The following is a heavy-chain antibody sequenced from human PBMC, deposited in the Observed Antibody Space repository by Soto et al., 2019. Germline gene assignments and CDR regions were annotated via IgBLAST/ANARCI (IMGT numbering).Heavy chain of an antibody. V-gene: IGHV3-30*14. CDR2: IAYDGSNR. Sequence: QVQLVESGGGVVQPGRSLRLSCAASGFSISRSAMHWVRQAPGKGLEWVAVIAYDGSNRWYADSAKGRFTISRDNSKNRVSFQMSSLRGEDTAVYYCARDLQAGTDNVNWFAPWGQGTLVTVSS. J-gene: IGHJ5*02. CDR3: ARDLQAGTDNVNWFAP. D-gene: IGHD1-1*01. CDR1: GFSISRSA.